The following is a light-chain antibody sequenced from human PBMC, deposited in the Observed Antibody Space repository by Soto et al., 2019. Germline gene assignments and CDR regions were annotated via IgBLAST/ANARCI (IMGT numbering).Light chain of an antibody. CDR2: SVS. J-gene: IGLJ1*01. V-gene: IGLV2-11*01. CDR3: CSYAGSYTYV. Sequence: QSALAQPRSVSLTPGQPLTISCSGTNSDVGGHNSVPWYEQHPCKAPKLMICSVSKRHSGVPDRYSGSKSGNTASVTISGLQAEDEADYYCCSYAGSYTYVFGNGSKVTAL. CDR1: NSDVGGHNS.